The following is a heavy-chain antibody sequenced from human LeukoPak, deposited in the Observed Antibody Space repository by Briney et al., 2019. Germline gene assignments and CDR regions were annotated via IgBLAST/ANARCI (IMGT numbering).Heavy chain of an antibody. CDR3: AREEGSYGDYGY. Sequence: PGGSLRLSCAASGFTFSSYAMHWVRQAPGKGLEWVAVISYDGSNKYYADSVKGRFTISRDNSKNTLYLQMNSLRAEDTAVYYCAREEGSYGDYGYWGQETLVTVSS. J-gene: IGHJ4*02. CDR1: GFTFSSYA. CDR2: ISYDGSNK. D-gene: IGHD4-17*01. V-gene: IGHV3-30-3*01.